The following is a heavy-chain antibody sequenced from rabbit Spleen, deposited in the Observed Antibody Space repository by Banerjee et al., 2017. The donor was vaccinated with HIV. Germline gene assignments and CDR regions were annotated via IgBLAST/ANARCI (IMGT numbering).Heavy chain of an antibody. CDR1: GFSFSSVYY. D-gene: IGHD1-1*01. V-gene: IGHV1S40*01. Sequence: QQLVESGGGLVKPGASLTLTCTASGFSFSSVYYMCWVRQAPGKGLEWIVCIDIGSSGFTYYANWAKGRFTISKTSSTTVTLQMTSLTAADTATYFCARDTSSSFSSYGMDLWGQGTLVTVS. CDR3: ARDTSSSFSSYGMDL. CDR2: IDIGSSGFT. J-gene: IGHJ6*01.